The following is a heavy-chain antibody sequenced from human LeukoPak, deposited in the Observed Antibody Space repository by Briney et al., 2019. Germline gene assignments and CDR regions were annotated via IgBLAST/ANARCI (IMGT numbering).Heavy chain of an antibody. CDR2: IYYSGST. J-gene: IGHJ4*02. V-gene: IGHV4-59*01. D-gene: IGHD5-12*01. CDR1: GGSISSYY. CDR3: AREISGYDWFDY. Sequence: SETLSLTCTVSGGSISSYYWSWIRQPPGRGLEWIGYIYYSGSTNYNPSLKSRVTISVDTSKNQFSLKLSSVTAADTAAYYCAREISGYDWFDYWGQGTLVTVSS.